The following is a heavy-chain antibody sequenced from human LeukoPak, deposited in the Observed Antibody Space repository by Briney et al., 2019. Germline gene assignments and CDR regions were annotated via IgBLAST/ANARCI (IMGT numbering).Heavy chain of an antibody. V-gene: IGHV3-23*01. CDR1: GFTFSSYA. Sequence: PGGSLRLSCAASGFTFSSYAVSWGRQAPGKGLEWVSSISGSGGSTYSADSVKGRFTISRDNSKNTLYLQMNSLRAEDTALYYCAKDRSCTNDICHGDFDDWGQGTLVTVSS. J-gene: IGHJ4*02. CDR2: ISGSGGST. CDR3: AKDRSCTNDICHGDFDD. D-gene: IGHD2-8*01.